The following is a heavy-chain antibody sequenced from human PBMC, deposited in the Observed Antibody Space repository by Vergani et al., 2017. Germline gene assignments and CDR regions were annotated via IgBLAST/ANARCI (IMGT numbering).Heavy chain of an antibody. D-gene: IGHD3-10*01. CDR2: INNDGRT. J-gene: IGHJ4*02. Sequence: QVQLQQWGAGVVKPSGTLSLTCAVFGESFSSFYWSWIRQPPGKGLEWIGEINNDGRTNYKPSLESRGTVSRDTAKNQFSLNLMSVTAADTAMCYCAVRQRVNLVGGEIVTKRTFDYWSQGSLVTVSS. CDR3: AVRQRVNLVGGEIVTKRTFDY. V-gene: IGHV4-34*02. CDR1: GESFSSFY.